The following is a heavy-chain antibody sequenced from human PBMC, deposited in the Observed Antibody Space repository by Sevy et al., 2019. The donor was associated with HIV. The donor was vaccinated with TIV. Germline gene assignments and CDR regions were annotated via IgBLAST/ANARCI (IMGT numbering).Heavy chain of an antibody. V-gene: IGHV3-33*03. CDR3: AKRERSYYDSSGNYDAFDV. J-gene: IGHJ3*01. CDR1: GFDFSTYD. D-gene: IGHD3-22*01. CDR2: ISFDGSDK. Sequence: GGSLRLSCVASGFDFSTYDMHWVRQAPGKGLEWVAFISFDGSDKWYVDSVKGRFTISRDNSKNTLYVQMNTLRDEDTAVYYCAKRERSYYDSSGNYDAFDVWGQGTSVTVSS.